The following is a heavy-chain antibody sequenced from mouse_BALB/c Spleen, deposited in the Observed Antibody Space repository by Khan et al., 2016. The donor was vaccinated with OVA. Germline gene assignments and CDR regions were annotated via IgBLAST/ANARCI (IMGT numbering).Heavy chain of an antibody. CDR3: TRSGYGSFAY. CDR1: GYTFTSYY. D-gene: IGHD2-2*01. CDR2: INPSNGGT. J-gene: IGHJ3*01. Sequence: VQLQQSGAELVKPGASVRLSCKASGYTFTSYYLYWVKQRPGQGLEWIGDINPSNGGTNCNEKFKSKATLTVDKSSSTAYMQLNSLTSEDSAVYYCTRSGYGSFAYWGQGTLVTVSA. V-gene: IGHV1S81*02.